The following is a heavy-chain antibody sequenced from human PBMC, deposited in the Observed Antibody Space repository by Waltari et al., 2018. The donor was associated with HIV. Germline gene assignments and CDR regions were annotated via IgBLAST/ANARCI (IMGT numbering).Heavy chain of an antibody. D-gene: IGHD3-10*02. CDR3: ARGPMYRWFDP. V-gene: IGHV3-9*01. CDR1: GFKFDDYA. Sequence: EVQLVESGGDLVQPGGSLRLSCAASGFKFDDYAMHWVRQAPGKGLGWVLGISWKSGNIAYADAVKGRFTISRDNSKIPLYLQMSSLRAEDTAVYYCARGPMYRWFDPWGQGTLVTVSS. CDR2: ISWKSGNI. J-gene: IGHJ5*02.